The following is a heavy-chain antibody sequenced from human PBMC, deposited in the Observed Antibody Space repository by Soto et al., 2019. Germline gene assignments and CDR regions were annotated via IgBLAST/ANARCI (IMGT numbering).Heavy chain of an antibody. J-gene: IGHJ4*02. V-gene: IGHV4-31*03. CDR2: IYYSGST. D-gene: IGHD5-18*01. CDR3: ASRPSDGYSRYFDY. CDR1: GGSISSGGYY. Sequence: PSETLSLTCTVSGGSISSGGYYWSWIRQHPGKGLEWIGYIYYSGSTYYNPSLKSRVTISVDTSKNQFSLKLSSVTAADTAVYYCASRPSDGYSRYFDYWGQGTLVTVSS.